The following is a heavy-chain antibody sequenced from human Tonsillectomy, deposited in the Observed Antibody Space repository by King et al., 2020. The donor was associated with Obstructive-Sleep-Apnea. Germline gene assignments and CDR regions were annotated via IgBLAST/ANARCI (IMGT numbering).Heavy chain of an antibody. CDR1: GGPISSYY. D-gene: IGHD3-22*01. V-gene: IGHV4-59*08. J-gene: IGHJ4*02. CDR3: ARHGPAYYYDSSGYYFYFDY. Sequence: QLQESGPGLVKPSETLSLTCTVSGGPISSYYWSWIRQPPGKGLEWIECIYYSWSPNSNPSLTSRVTISADTTKNQYPLKRSAVSAADTAVYYCARHGPAYYYDSSGYYFYFDYWGQGTLVTVSS. CDR2: IYYSWSP.